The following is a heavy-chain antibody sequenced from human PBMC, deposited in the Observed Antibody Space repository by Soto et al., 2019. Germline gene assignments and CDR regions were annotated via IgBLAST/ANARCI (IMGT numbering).Heavy chain of an antibody. J-gene: IGHJ3*02. CDR3: AKEHKAAPDAFDI. D-gene: IGHD6-13*01. Sequence: GGSLRLSCAASGFTFSSYGMSWGRQAPGKGLEWVSAISGSGGSTYYADSVKGRFTISRDNSKNTLYLQMNSLRAEDTAVYYCAKEHKAAPDAFDIRGQGTMVTVSS. CDR2: ISGSGGST. CDR1: GFTFSSYG. V-gene: IGHV3-23*01.